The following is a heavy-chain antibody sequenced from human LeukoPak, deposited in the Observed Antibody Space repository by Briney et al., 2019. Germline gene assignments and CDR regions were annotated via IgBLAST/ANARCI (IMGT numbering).Heavy chain of an antibody. Sequence: GGSLRLSCAASGFTFSSYAMNWVRQAPGKGLEWVSYISSGGTTKYYADSVTGRFTISRDNAKNSLFLQMNSLRDEDTAVYYCARSSSGVYIQWGQGTLVTVSS. V-gene: IGHV3-48*02. CDR2: ISSGGTTK. J-gene: IGHJ4*02. CDR3: ARSSSGVYIQ. CDR1: GFTFSSYA. D-gene: IGHD2-15*01.